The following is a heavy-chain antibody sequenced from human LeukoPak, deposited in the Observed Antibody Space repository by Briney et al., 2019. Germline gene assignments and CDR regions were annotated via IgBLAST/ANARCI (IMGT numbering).Heavy chain of an antibody. J-gene: IGHJ4*02. D-gene: IGHD2/OR15-2a*01. CDR1: GFTFNNYA. V-gene: IGHV3-23*01. CDR3: ARNINGPDY. Sequence: GGSLRLACAASGFTFNNYAMTWVRQAPGKGLGWVSSLLASDTATYYANSVKGRFTISRDNSKNTLYLQMNTLRAEDTAVYYCARNINGPDYWGQGTLVTVSS. CDR2: LLASDTAT.